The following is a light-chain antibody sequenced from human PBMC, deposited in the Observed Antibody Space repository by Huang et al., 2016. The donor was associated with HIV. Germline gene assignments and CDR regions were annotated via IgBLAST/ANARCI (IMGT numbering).Light chain of an antibody. CDR2: GAS. Sequence: IVLTQTPASLSLSAGERATLSCRASQSVSLYLAWYQHKPGQPPRLLSYGASRRATDIPARFNGSGSGTDFTLTISSLEAEDSALYYCQESDTWPRLTLGGGTKVEIK. J-gene: IGKJ4*01. CDR1: QSVSLY. V-gene: IGKV3-11*01. CDR3: QESDTWPRLT.